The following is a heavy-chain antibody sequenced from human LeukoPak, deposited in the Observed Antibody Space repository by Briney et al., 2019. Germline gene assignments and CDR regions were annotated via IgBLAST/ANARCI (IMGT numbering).Heavy chain of an antibody. CDR1: GFTFDDYG. V-gene: IGHV3-20*04. CDR2: INWDGGST. J-gene: IGHJ2*01. Sequence: PGGSLRLSCAASGFTFDDYGMSWDRQAPGKGLEWVSGINWDGGSTGYADSVKGRFTISRDNAKNSLYLQMNSLRAEDTALYYCAKDIRSGYPYWYFDLWGRGTLVTVSS. CDR3: AKDIRSGYPYWYFDL. D-gene: IGHD3-3*01.